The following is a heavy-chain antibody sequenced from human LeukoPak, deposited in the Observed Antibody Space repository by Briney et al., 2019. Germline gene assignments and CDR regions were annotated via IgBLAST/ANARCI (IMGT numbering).Heavy chain of an antibody. CDR1: GFTFSIYG. CDR3: AKVRIRWAAAGTGFDY. D-gene: IGHD6-13*01. J-gene: IGHJ4*02. V-gene: IGHV3-23*01. Sequence: LSGGSVSLFCAASGFTFSIYGMRWARPAPGGGLVWVSDLSGSEGNTYYADSVKGRFTISRDNSKNTLYLQMNSLRAEDTAVYYCAKVRIRWAAAGTGFDYWGQGTLVTVSS. CDR2: LSGSEGNT.